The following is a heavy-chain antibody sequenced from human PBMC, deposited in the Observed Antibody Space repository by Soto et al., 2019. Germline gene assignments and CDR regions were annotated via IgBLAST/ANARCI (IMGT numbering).Heavy chain of an antibody. D-gene: IGHD6-13*01. CDR3: AKDLGGYSSSWYRTDYYYYGMDV. Sequence: GGSLRLSCAASGFTFSSYAMSWVRQAPGKGLEWVSAISGSGGSTYYADSVKGRFTISRDNSKNTLYLQMNSLRAEDTAVYYCAKDLGGYSSSWYRTDYYYYGMDVWGQGTTVTVSS. CDR1: GFTFSSYA. J-gene: IGHJ6*02. CDR2: ISGSGGST. V-gene: IGHV3-23*01.